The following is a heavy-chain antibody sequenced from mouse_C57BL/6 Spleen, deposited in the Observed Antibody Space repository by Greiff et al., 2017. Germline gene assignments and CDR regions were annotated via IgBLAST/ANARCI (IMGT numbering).Heavy chain of an antibody. CDR2: INPNNGGT. Sequence: EVQLQQSGPELVKPGASVKISCKASGYAFTDYNMDWVKQSHGKSLEWIGDINPNNGGTNYNQKFKGTATLTVDKSSSTAYMELRSLTSEDTSVYSCARYEGYSYFDYWGQGTTLTVSS. D-gene: IGHD2-3*01. J-gene: IGHJ2*01. CDR1: GYAFTDYN. CDR3: ARYEGYSYFDY. V-gene: IGHV1-18*01.